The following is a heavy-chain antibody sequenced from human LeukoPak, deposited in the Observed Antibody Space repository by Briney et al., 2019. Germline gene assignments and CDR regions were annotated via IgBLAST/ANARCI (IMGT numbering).Heavy chain of an antibody. D-gene: IGHD3-22*01. CDR1: GGSISSSSYY. CDR3: ARGRFKRITMIVVRSPEGGRIVSRGAFDI. J-gene: IGHJ3*02. CDR2: IYYSGST. V-gene: IGHV4-39*07. Sequence: PSETLSLTCTVSGGSISSSSYYWGWIRQPPGKGLEWIGSIYYSGSTYYNPSLKSRVTISVDTSKNQFSLKLSSVTAADAAVYYCARGRFKRITMIVVRSPEGGRIVSRGAFDIWGQGTMVTVSS.